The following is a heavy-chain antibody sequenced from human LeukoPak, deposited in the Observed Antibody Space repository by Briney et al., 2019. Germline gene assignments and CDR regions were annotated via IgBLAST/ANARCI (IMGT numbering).Heavy chain of an antibody. CDR3: ARGHCSSTSCYTGIRRYGMDV. D-gene: IGHD2-2*02. CDR2: INHSGST. CDR1: GGSSSGYY. J-gene: IGHJ6*02. Sequence: SETLSLTCAVYGGSSSGYYWSWIRQPPGKGLEWIGEINHSGSTNYNPSLKSRVTISVDTSKNQFSLKLSSVTAADTAVYYCARGHCSSTSCYTGIRRYGMDVWGQGTTVTVSS. V-gene: IGHV4-34*01.